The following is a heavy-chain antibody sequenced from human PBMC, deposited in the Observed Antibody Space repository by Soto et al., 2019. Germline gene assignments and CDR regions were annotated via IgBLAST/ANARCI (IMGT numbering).Heavy chain of an antibody. V-gene: IGHV4-4*02. CDR1: GASIISENW. Sequence: QVQLQESGPGLVKPSGTLSLTCAVSGASIISENWWTWVRQSPGKGLEWIGEIHHTGSTTYNPSLDSRVTMSVDKSKNHFSLILSSVTAADTALYSCAKSWELRRFFASWGQGTLVTVSS. J-gene: IGHJ4*02. CDR3: AKSWELRRFFAS. D-gene: IGHD1-26*01. CDR2: IHHTGST.